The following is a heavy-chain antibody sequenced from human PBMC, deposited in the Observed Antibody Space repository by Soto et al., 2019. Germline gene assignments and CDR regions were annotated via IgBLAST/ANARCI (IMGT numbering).Heavy chain of an antibody. CDR1: GGSISSSSYY. CDR2: IYYSGST. Sequence: SETLSLTCTVSGGSISSSSYYWGWIRQPPGKGLEWIGSIYYSGSTYYNPSLKSRVTISVDTSKNQFSLKLSSVTAADTAVYYCSRVLFNSTSGGWFAPWGQGTLVTVSS. J-gene: IGHJ5*02. V-gene: IGHV4-39*01. D-gene: IGHD2-2*01. CDR3: SRVLFNSTSGGWFAP.